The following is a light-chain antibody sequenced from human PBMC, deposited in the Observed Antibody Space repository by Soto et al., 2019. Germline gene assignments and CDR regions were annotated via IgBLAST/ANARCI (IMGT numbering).Light chain of an antibody. Sequence: EIVLTQSPGTLSLSPGERATLSCWASQNVLSNYLAWYQQKPGQAPRLLIFGASTRATGIPARFSGSGSGTEFILTISSLQSEDSAVYYCHQYNYWPPETFGQGTKVDIK. V-gene: IGKV3-15*01. CDR2: GAS. CDR1: QNVLSNY. J-gene: IGKJ1*01. CDR3: HQYNYWPPET.